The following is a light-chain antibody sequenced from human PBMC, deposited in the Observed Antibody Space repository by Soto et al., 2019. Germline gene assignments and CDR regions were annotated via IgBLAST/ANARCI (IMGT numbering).Light chain of an antibody. Sequence: QSVLTQPPSASASLGASVTLTCTLSSGYSNYKVDWYQQRPGKGPRFVMRVGTGGIVGSKGDGIPDRFSVLGSGLNRYLTIKNIQEEDESDYHGGADHGSGSNWVFGGGTKLTVL. V-gene: IGLV9-49*01. CDR2: VGTGGIVG. J-gene: IGLJ2*01. CDR3: GADHGSGSNWV. CDR1: SGYSNYK.